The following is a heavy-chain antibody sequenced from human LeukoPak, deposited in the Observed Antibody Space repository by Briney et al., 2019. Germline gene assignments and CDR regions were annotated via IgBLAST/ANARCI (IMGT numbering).Heavy chain of an antibody. CDR3: AIEYYYDSSGYCYFDY. J-gene: IGHJ4*02. CDR1: GYTFTGYY. V-gene: IGHV1-2*02. Sequence: ASVKVSCKASGYTFTGYYMHWMRQAPGQGLEWMGWINPNSGGTNYAQKFQGRVTMTRDTSISTAYMELSRLRSDDTAVYYCAIEYYYDSSGYCYFDYWGQGTLVTVSS. CDR2: INPNSGGT. D-gene: IGHD3-22*01.